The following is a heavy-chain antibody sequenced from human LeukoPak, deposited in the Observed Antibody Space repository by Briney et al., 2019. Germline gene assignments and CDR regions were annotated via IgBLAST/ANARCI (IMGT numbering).Heavy chain of an antibody. CDR3: ARGRICSSTSCLRFDY. CDR2: INHSGST. V-gene: IGHV4-34*01. D-gene: IGHD2-2*01. CDR1: GGSFSGYY. Sequence: PSETLSLTCAVYGGSFSGYYWSWIRQPPGKGLEWIGEINHSGSTNYNPSLKGRVTISVDTSKNQFSLKLSSVTAADTAVYYCARGRICSSTSCLRFDYWGQGTLVTVSS. J-gene: IGHJ4*02.